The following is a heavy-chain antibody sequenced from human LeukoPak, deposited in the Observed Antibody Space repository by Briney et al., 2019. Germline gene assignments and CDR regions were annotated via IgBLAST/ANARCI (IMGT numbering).Heavy chain of an antibody. Sequence: SETLSLTCTVSGGSISRYYWSWIRQPPGKGLEWVGYIYYSGSTNYNPSLKSRVTISVDTSKNQFSLKLSSVTAADTAVYYWASLGTYYYDSSGYSRDYWGQGTLVTVSS. CDR3: ASLGTYYYDSSGYSRDY. CDR1: GGSISRYY. CDR2: IYYSGST. V-gene: IGHV4-59*01. J-gene: IGHJ4*02. D-gene: IGHD3-22*01.